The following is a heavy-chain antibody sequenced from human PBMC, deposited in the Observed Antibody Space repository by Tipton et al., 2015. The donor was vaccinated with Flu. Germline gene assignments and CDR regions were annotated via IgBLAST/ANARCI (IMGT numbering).Heavy chain of an antibody. CDR1: VGTFSSYT. D-gene: IGHD2-15*01. Sequence: QVQLVQSGAEVKKPGSSVKVSCKASVGTFSSYTFSWVRQAPGQGLEWMGRLIHMIGLPNYAQKFQGRVTITADKSTRTAYLDLTSLRSEDTAVYYCAREPYCGGSCWNWFDAWGQGTLVTVSS. CDR2: LIHMIGLP. V-gene: IGHV1-69*09. CDR3: AREPYCGGSCWNWFDA. J-gene: IGHJ5*02.